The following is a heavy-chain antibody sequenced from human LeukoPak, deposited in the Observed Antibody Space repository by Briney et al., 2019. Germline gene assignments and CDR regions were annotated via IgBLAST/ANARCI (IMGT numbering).Heavy chain of an antibody. V-gene: IGHV4-38-2*02. CDR2: IYHSGST. J-gene: IGHJ4*02. CDR1: GYSISSGYY. D-gene: IGHD3-10*01. CDR3: ARDSDYYGSGSIDY. Sequence: PSETLSLTCTVSGYSISSGYYWGWIRQPPGKGLEWIGSIYHSGSTYYNPSLKSRVTISVDTSKNQFSLKLSSVTAADTAVYYCARDSDYYGSGSIDYWGQGTLVTVSS.